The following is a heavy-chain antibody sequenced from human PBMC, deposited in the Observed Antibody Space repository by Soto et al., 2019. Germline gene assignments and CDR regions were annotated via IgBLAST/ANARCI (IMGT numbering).Heavy chain of an antibody. CDR2: IIPILGIA. CDR1: GGTFSSYT. D-gene: IGHD5-12*01. J-gene: IGHJ4*02. V-gene: IGHV1-69*02. CDR3: ARSGVEMATIPGY. Sequence: ASVKVSCKASGGTFSSYTISWVRQAPGQGLEWMGRIIPILGIANYAQKFQGRVTITADKSTSTAYMELSSLRSEDTAVYYCARSGVEMATIPGYWGQGTLVTVSS.